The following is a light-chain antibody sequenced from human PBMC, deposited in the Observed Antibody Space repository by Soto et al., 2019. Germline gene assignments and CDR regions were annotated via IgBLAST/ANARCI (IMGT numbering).Light chain of an antibody. J-gene: IGKJ1*01. CDR2: GAS. Sequence: EIVLTQSPGTLSLSPGERATLSCRASQSVSSNSLAWYQQKPGQAPRLLIYGASTRATGIPARFSGSGSGTEFTLTISSLQSEDFAVYYCQQYNNWPPWTFGQGTKVDI. CDR1: QSVSSN. V-gene: IGKV3-15*01. CDR3: QQYNNWPPWT.